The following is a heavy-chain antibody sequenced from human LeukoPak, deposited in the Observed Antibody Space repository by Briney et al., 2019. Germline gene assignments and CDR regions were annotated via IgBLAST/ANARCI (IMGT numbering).Heavy chain of an antibody. J-gene: IGHJ4*02. V-gene: IGHV3-30*02. CDR2: IRYDGSNK. CDR3: AKGQGGGEQWLGYFDY. D-gene: IGHD6-19*01. CDR1: GFTFSSYG. Sequence: SGGSLRLSCAASGFTFSSYGMHWVRQAPGKGLEWVAFIRYDGSNKYYAESVQGRFTISRDNSKNTLHLQMNGLRAEDTAVYYCAKGQGGGEQWLGYFDYWGQGTLVTVSS.